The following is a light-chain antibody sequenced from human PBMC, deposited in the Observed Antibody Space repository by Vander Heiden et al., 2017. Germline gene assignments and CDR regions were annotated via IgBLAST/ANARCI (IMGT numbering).Light chain of an antibody. J-gene: IGKJ5*01. CDR1: QRASSSC. Sequence: PGERFTLSCSASQRASSSCLTWNQQKPGQAPRLLIYGASTRATGIPARFSSSGSGTDFTITISSRQHQDVAVYYCQQECNITGITFGQGTRLEIK. CDR2: GAS. V-gene: IGKV3D-7*01. CDR3: QQECNITGIT.